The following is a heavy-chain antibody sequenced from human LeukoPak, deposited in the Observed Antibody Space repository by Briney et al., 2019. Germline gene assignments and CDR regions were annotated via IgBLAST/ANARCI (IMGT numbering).Heavy chain of an antibody. CDR2: ITPSATT. CDR1: GFTFSNYG. J-gene: IGHJ4*02. V-gene: IGHV3-23*01. Sequence: QPGGSLRLSCAAPGFTFSNYGMNWVRQAPGKGLEWVSGITPSATTYYADSVTGRFTISRDNSKNTLYLQMNSPRAEDTARYYCAKDGNWARFENWGQGTLVTVSS. CDR3: AKDGNWARFEN. D-gene: IGHD7-27*01.